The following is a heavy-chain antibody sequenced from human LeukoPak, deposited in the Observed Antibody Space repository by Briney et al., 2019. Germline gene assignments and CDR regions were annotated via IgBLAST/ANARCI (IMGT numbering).Heavy chain of an antibody. CDR3: AKDLGVVGGSYQFDY. J-gene: IGHJ4*02. Sequence: PSETLSLTCTVSGASISTYYWSWIRQPPGKGLEWIGYGYYSGTTNYNPSLNSRLTISVDTSKNQFSLKLSSVTAADTAVYYCAKDLGVVGGSYQFDYWGQGTLVTVSS. V-gene: IGHV4-59*01. CDR2: GYYSGTT. D-gene: IGHD1-26*01. CDR1: GASISTYY.